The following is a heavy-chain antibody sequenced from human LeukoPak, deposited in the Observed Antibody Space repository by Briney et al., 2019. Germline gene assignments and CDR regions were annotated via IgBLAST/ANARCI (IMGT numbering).Heavy chain of an antibody. CDR1: GFTFNDHG. J-gene: IGHJ4*02. V-gene: IGHV3-30*02. CDR3: AKDLSRITMVRGVGFDY. Sequence: PGGSLRLSCAASGFTFNDHGMHWVRQAPGKGLEWVALIWYDGINKYYADSVKGRFTISRDNSKNTLYLQMNSLRAEDTAVYYCAKDLSRITMVRGVGFDYWGQGTLVTVSS. D-gene: IGHD3-10*01. CDR2: IWYDGINK.